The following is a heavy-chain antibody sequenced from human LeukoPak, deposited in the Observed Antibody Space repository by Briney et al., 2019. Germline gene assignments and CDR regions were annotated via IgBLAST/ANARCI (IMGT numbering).Heavy chain of an antibody. Sequence: PGGSLRLSCVASGFTFSFYWMAWVRQAPGKGLEWVANIKQDGSEKYYVDSARGRFTISRDNAKNSLYLQINSLRAEDTAVYYCARDEHQYYSESSGRFDFWGQGVLVTVSS. CDR1: GFTFSFYW. CDR2: IKQDGSEK. CDR3: ARDEHQYYSESSGRFDF. J-gene: IGHJ4*02. D-gene: IGHD3-22*01. V-gene: IGHV3-7*04.